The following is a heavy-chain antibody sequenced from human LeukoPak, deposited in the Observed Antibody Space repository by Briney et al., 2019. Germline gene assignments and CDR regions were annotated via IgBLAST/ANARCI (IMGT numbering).Heavy chain of an antibody. CDR2: INPNSGGT. D-gene: IGHD3-10*01. Sequence: GASVKVSCKASGYTFTGYYMHWVRQAPGQGLEWMGWINPNSGGTNYAQKFQGRVTMTRDTSISTAYMELSRLRSDDTAVYYCARGYYYGXGSYYARNPGPWDAFDIXXQGTXXTVS. V-gene: IGHV1-2*02. J-gene: IGHJ3*02. CDR1: GYTFTGYY. CDR3: ARGYYYGXGSYYARNPGPWDAFDI.